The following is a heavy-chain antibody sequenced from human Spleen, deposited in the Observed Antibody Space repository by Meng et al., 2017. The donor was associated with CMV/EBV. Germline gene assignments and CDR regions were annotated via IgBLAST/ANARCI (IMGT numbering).Heavy chain of an antibody. CDR2: ISYDGSNK. Sequence: GESLKISCAASGFTFSSYAMHWVRQAPGKGLEWVAVISYDGSNKYYADSVKGRFTISRDNSKNTLYLQMNSLRAEDTAVYYCARDRAKDSSGIDAFDIWGQGTMVTVSS. D-gene: IGHD6-13*01. V-gene: IGHV3-30*04. J-gene: IGHJ3*02. CDR3: ARDRAKDSSGIDAFDI. CDR1: GFTFSSYA.